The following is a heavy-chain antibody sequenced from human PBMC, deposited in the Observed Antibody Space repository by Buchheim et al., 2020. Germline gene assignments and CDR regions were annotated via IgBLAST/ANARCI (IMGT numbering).Heavy chain of an antibody. J-gene: IGHJ1*01. V-gene: IGHV3-30*18. Sequence: QVQLVESGGGVVQPGRSLRLSCAASGFTFSSYGMHWVRQAPGKGLEWVAVISYDGSNKYYADSVKGRFTISRDNSKKTLYLQMNSLRAEDTAVYYCAKDAIVVVPAAITYFQHWGQGTL. CDR1: GFTFSSYG. D-gene: IGHD2-2*02. CDR2: ISYDGSNK. CDR3: AKDAIVVVPAAITYFQH.